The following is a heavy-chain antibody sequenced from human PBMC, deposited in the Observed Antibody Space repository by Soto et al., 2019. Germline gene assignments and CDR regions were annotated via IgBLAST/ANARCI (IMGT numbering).Heavy chain of an antibody. D-gene: IGHD3-10*01. Sequence: SETLSLTCDVSGDSISSINWWIWVRQPPGKGLQWIGEVYHTGTTNSNPSLKSRVTISVETSKNQLSLKLSSVTAADTAVYYCARDIGSYAYGEGYWGQGIQVTVS. CDR2: VYHTGTT. CDR1: GDSISSINW. V-gene: IGHV4-4*02. J-gene: IGHJ4*02. CDR3: ARDIGSYAYGEGY.